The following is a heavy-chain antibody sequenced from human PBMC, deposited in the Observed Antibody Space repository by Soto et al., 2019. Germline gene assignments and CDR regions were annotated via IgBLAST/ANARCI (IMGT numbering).Heavy chain of an antibody. V-gene: IGHV4-30-2*01. D-gene: IGHD4-17*01. J-gene: IGHJ4*02. CDR3: ARGVPVRFDY. CDR2: IYHSGST. Sequence: SETLSLTCAVSGGTISSGGYSWSWIRQPPGKGLEWIGYIYHSGSTYYNPSLKSRVTISVDRSKNQFSLKLSSVTAADTAVYYCARGVPVRFDYWGQGTLVTVSS. CDR1: GGTISSGGYS.